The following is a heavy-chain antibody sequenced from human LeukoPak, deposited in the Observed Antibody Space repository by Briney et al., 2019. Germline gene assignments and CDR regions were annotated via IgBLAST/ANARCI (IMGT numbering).Heavy chain of an antibody. Sequence: GGSLRLSCTASGFTFGDYAMSWFRQAPGKGLEWVGFIRSKAYGGTTEYAASVKGRFTISRDDSRSIAYLQMNSLKTEDTAVYYCTSYGSGSYYTPTFDYWGQGTLVTVSS. V-gene: IGHV3-49*03. CDR3: TSYGSGSYYTPTFDY. CDR2: IRSKAYGGTT. J-gene: IGHJ4*02. D-gene: IGHD3-10*01. CDR1: GFTFGDYA.